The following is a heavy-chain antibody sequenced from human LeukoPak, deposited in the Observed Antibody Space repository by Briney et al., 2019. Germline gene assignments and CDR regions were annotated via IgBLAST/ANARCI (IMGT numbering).Heavy chain of an antibody. J-gene: IGHJ3*02. V-gene: IGHV1-69*13. CDR2: IIPIFGTA. CDR3: ATVYGYSSGWYGAFDI. D-gene: IGHD6-19*01. Sequence: SVKVSCKASGGTFSSYAISWVRQAPGQGLEWMGGIIPIFGTANYAQKFQGRVTITADESTSTAYMELSSLRPEDTAVYYCATVYGYSSGWYGAFDIWGQGTMVTVSS. CDR1: GGTFSSYA.